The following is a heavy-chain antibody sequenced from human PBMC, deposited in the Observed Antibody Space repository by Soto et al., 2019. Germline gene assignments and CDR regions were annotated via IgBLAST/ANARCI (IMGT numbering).Heavy chain of an antibody. J-gene: IGHJ5*02. Sequence: SETLSRTCTVSCGSISSYYWSCIRQPPWKGLEWIVYIYYSGSTNYNNSLKSRVTISVDTSKNQFSLKLSSVTAADTAVHYCPRGDTAMRDNWFEPWGQGTMVTLSS. CDR1: CGSISSYY. D-gene: IGHD5-18*01. V-gene: IGHV4-59*01. CDR3: PRGDTAMRDNWFEP. CDR2: IYYSGST.